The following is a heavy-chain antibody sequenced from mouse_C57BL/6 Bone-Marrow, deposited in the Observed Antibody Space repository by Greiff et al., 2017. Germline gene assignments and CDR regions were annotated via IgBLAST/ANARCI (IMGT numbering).Heavy chain of an antibody. J-gene: IGHJ1*03. D-gene: IGHD1-1*01. V-gene: IGHV1-69*01. Sequence: QVQLQQPGAELVMPGASVKLSCKASGYTFTSYWMHWVKQRPGQGLEWIGEIDPSDSYTNYNQKFKGKSTVTVDKSSSTAYMQLSSLTSEDSAVYDCAREGAIATVVGWYFDVWGTGTTVTVSA. CDR2: IDPSDSYT. CDR1: GYTFTSYW. CDR3: AREGAIATVVGWYFDV.